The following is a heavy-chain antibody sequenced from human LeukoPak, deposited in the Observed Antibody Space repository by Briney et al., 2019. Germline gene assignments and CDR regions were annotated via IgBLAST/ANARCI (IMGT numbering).Heavy chain of an antibody. D-gene: IGHD1-1*01. CDR2: IKSNAGGGTS. CDR1: XFIFSRAW. J-gene: IGHJ3*02. CDR3: TEMNDKDAFNI. V-gene: IGHV3-15*01. Sequence: GGSLXXXXXXXXFIFSRAWXSWLRQAPGKGREXVGRIKSNAGGGTSDFTARGRGRFTISRDDSKSTLYLEMNNLKAEDTAVYYCTEMNDKDAFNIWGQGTMVTVSS.